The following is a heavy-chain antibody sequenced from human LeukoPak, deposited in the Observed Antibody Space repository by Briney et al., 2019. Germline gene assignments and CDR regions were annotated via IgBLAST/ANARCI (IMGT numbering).Heavy chain of an antibody. CDR1: GFTFSAYG. CDR2: IWYDGIIK. J-gene: IGHJ4*02. V-gene: IGHV3-33*01. Sequence: QPGRSLRLSCAASGFTFSAYGIHWVRQAPGKGLEWVAVIWYDGIIKYYADSVKGRFTISRDNSRNTLYLQMNNLRAEDTAVYYCARAVGPYDYWGQGMLVTVSS. D-gene: IGHD3-10*01. CDR3: ARAVGPYDY.